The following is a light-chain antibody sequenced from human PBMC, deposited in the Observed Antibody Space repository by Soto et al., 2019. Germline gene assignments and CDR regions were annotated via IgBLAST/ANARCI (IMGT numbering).Light chain of an antibody. CDR3: HSRA. Sequence: DIQMTLSPSSLSASVGDRVTITCRASQTISRWLAWYQQKPGRAPKLLIYDASTLESGGPSRFSGSGSETDFTLTTSRLQPDDFATYFCHSRAFGQGTRLEIK. J-gene: IGKJ5*01. CDR1: QTISRW. V-gene: IGKV1-5*01. CDR2: DAS.